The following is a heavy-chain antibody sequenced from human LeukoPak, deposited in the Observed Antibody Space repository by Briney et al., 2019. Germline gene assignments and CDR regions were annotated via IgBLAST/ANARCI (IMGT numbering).Heavy chain of an antibody. CDR2: INPNSGAT. CDR1: GYIFTGYY. J-gene: IGHJ4*02. V-gene: IGHV1-2*02. CDR3: ARDGYCSGGSCPDLDY. Sequence: ASVKVSCKASGYIFTGYYMHWVRQAPGQGPEWLGWINPNSGATNYAQNFQGRVTMTRDTSISTAYMELSRLRSDDTAVYYCARDGYCSGGSCPDLDYWGQGTLVTVSS. D-gene: IGHD2-15*01.